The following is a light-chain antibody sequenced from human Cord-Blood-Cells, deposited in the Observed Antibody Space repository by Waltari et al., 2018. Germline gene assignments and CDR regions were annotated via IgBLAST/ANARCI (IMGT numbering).Light chain of an antibody. J-gene: IGLJ3*02. Sequence: QSALTQPAFVSGSPGQSITISCTGTSSDVGGFNLVSWYQQHPRKAPKLMIYEGSKRPSGVSSRFSGSKAGNTASLTISGLQAEDEADYYCCSYAGSSGWVFGGGTKLTVL. CDR2: EGS. V-gene: IGLV2-23*01. CDR1: SSDVGGFNL. CDR3: CSYAGSSGWV.